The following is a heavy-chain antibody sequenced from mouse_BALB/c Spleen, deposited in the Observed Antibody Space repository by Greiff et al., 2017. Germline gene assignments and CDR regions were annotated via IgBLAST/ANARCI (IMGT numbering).Heavy chain of an antibody. CDR1: GFDFSRYW. D-gene: IGHD1-1*01. CDR3: ANYGSSPYWYFDV. J-gene: IGHJ1*01. V-gene: IGHV4-1*02. Sequence: EVKLEESGGGLVQPGGSLKLSCAASGFDFSRYWMSWVRQAPGKGLEWIGEINPDSSTINYTPSLKDKFIISRDNAKNTLYLQMSKVRSEDTALYYCANYGSSPYWYFDVWGAGTTVTVSS. CDR2: INPDSSTI.